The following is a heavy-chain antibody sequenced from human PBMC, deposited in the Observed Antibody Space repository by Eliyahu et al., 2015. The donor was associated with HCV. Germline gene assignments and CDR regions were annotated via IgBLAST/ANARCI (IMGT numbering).Heavy chain of an antibody. Sequence: EVQLLESGGGLGQPGGSLRLSCXXSGFPXSXYAMSWVRQAPGKGLEWVSAVKSSGDRTYYTDSVKGRFTISRDNSKNTFYLEMNSLRAEDTAIYYCAKESPYANPRDYYFDYWGQGTLVTVSS. V-gene: IGHV3-23*01. D-gene: IGHD4/OR15-4a*01. CDR3: AKESPYANPRDYYFDY. CDR1: GFPXSXYA. J-gene: IGHJ4*02. CDR2: VKSSGDRT.